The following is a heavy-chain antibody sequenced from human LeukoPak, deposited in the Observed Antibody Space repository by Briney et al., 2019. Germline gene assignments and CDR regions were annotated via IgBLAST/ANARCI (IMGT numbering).Heavy chain of an antibody. CDR1: GGSINFYY. D-gene: IGHD6-13*01. CDR2: IYSTGSA. CDR3: ARGIADPYSFDS. J-gene: IGHJ4*02. V-gene: IGHV4-4*07. Sequence: PSETLSLTCTVSGGSINFYYWNWIRQPAGKGLEWIGRIYSTGSANYSPSLKSRVTMSVDKSKNQFSLNLSSVTAADTAVYYCARGIADPYSFDSWGQEILVTVSS.